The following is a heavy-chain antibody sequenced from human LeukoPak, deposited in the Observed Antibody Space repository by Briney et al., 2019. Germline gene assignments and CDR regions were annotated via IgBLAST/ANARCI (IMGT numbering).Heavy chain of an antibody. D-gene: IGHD1-1*01. CDR3: ARVLIGATVSDAFDI. V-gene: IGHV4-39*07. CDR1: GGSIGSSSYS. J-gene: IGHJ3*02. CDR2: LYHGGYT. Sequence: TSETLSLTCTVSGGSIGSSSYSWGWIRQPPGKGLEWIGNLYHGGYTSFNPSLKSRVTISIDTSVNQFSLSLTSVTAADTAVFYCARVLIGATVSDAFDIWGQGTMVTVSS.